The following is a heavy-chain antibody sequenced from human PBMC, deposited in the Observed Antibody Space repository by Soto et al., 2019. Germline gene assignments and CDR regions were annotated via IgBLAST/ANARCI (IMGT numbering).Heavy chain of an antibody. CDR2: IYYSGST. CDR3: ARHIRDGGYYDSRAYYYVRGVFDV. J-gene: IGHJ3*01. Sequence: QLQLQESGPGLEKPSETLSLTCTVSGGSISSSSYYWGWIRQPPGKGLEWIGIIYYSGSTYYNPSLKSRVTISVDTSKNQFPLKLSSVTAADTAVYYCARHIRDGGYYDSRAYYYVRGVFDVWGQGTMVTVSS. D-gene: IGHD3-22*01. V-gene: IGHV4-39*01. CDR1: GGSISSSSYY.